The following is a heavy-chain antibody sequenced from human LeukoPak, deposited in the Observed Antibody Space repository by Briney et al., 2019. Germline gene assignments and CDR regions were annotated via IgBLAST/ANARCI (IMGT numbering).Heavy chain of an antibody. J-gene: IGHJ4*02. V-gene: IGHV4-31*03. Sequence: SETLSLTCTVSGGSISSGDYYWSWIRQHPGKGLEWIGYIYYSGSTYYDPSLKSRVTISVDTSKNQFSLKLSSVTAADTAVYYCARGSKYCSGGSCYSYYFDYWGQGTLVTVSS. CDR3: ARGSKYCSGGSCYSYYFDY. CDR2: IYYSGST. CDR1: GGSISSGDYY. D-gene: IGHD2-15*01.